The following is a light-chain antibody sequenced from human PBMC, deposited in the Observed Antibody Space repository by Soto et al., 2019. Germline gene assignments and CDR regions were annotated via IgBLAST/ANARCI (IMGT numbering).Light chain of an antibody. CDR2: AAS. V-gene: IGKV1-12*01. CDR3: QQANSFPWT. Sequence: EIQMTQSPSSVSASVGDRVTITCRASQDISSWLAWYQQKPGKAPKLLIYAASSLESGVPSRFSGSGSGTDFTLTISSLQPEDFATYSCQQANSFPWTFGQGTKVDIK. J-gene: IGKJ1*01. CDR1: QDISSW.